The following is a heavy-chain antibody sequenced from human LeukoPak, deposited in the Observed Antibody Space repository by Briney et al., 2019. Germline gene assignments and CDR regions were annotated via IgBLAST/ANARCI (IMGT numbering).Heavy chain of an antibody. Sequence: GESLKISCKGSGYSFTSYWIGWVRQMPGKGLEWMGIIYPRDSDTRYSPSFQGQVTISADKSITTAYLQWSSLKASDTAMYYCASYNYYDSSGYYYEWVYWGQGTLVTVYS. J-gene: IGHJ4*02. CDR2: IYPRDSDT. V-gene: IGHV5-51*01. CDR1: GYSFTSYW. CDR3: ASYNYYDSSGYYYEWVY. D-gene: IGHD3-22*01.